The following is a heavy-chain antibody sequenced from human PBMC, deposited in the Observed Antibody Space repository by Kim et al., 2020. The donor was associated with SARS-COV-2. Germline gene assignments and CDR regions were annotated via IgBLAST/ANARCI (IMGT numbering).Heavy chain of an antibody. CDR2: A. D-gene: IGHD1-26*01. V-gene: IGHV1-69*04. CDR3: ARASSGSYLDY. J-gene: IGHJ4*02. Sequence: ANYAQNSQGRVTITADKSTSTAYMELSSLRSEDTAVYYCARASSGSYLDYWGQGTLVTVSS.